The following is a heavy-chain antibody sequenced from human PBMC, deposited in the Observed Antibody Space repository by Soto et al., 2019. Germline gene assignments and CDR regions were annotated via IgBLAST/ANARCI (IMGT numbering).Heavy chain of an antibody. CDR1: GFTFSNAW. V-gene: IGHV3-15*01. D-gene: IGHD2-15*01. Sequence: EVQLVESGGGLVKPGGSLRLSCAASGFTFSNAWMSWVRQAPGKGLEWVGRIKSKTDGGTTDYAAPVKGRFTISRDDSKNTLYLQMNSLKTEDTAVYYCTTGEVVVVVAATEYYGMDVWGQGTTVTVSS. CDR3: TTGEVVVVVAATEYYGMDV. J-gene: IGHJ6*02. CDR2: IKSKTDGGTT.